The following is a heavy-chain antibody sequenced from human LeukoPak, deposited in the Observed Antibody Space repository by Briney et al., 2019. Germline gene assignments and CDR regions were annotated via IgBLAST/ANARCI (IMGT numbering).Heavy chain of an antibody. Sequence: ASVKVSCKASGYTFTGYYMHWMRQAPGQELEWMGWINTNSGDTNYAQKFKGRVTMTRDTSISTAYMELSSQTSDDTAVYYCARGPNTGAFDYWGQGTLVTVSS. CDR1: GYTFTGYY. CDR2: INTNSGDT. CDR3: ARGPNTGAFDY. J-gene: IGHJ4*02. V-gene: IGHV1-2*02. D-gene: IGHD7-27*01.